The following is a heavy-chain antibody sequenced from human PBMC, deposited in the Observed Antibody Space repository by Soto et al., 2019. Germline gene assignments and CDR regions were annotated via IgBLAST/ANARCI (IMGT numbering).Heavy chain of an antibody. CDR3: ARDNRLSDYGDYLLGGSHYYYYYGMDV. V-gene: IGHV4-59*01. Sequence: NPSETLSLTCTVSGGSISSYYWSWIRQPPGKGLEWIGYIYYSGSTNYNPSLKSRVTISVDTSKNQFSLKLSSVTAADTAVYYCARDNRLSDYGDYLLGGSHYYYYYGMDVWGQGTTVTVSS. D-gene: IGHD4-17*01. CDR2: IYYSGST. J-gene: IGHJ6*02. CDR1: GGSISSYY.